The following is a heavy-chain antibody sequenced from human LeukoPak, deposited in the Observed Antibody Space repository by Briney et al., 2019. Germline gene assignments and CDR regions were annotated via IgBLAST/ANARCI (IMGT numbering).Heavy chain of an antibody. Sequence: TGGSLRLSCAASGFTFSSYSMNWVRQAPGKGLEWVSSISSSSSYIYYADSVKGRFTISRDNAKNSLYLQVNSLRAEDTAVYYCTTKYYYDSSGYNNFDYWGQGTLVTVSS. D-gene: IGHD3-22*01. J-gene: IGHJ4*02. CDR3: TTKYYYDSSGYNNFDY. CDR1: GFTFSSYS. V-gene: IGHV3-21*01. CDR2: ISSSSSYI.